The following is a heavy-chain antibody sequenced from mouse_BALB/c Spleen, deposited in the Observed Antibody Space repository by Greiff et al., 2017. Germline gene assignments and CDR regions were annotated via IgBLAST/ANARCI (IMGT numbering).Heavy chain of an antibody. V-gene: IGHV1-69*02. D-gene: IGHD1-1*01. CDR3: TRFYGSSYWYFDV. CDR1: GYTFTSYW. J-gene: IGHJ1*01. Sequence: QVQLQQPGAELVRPGASVKLSCKASGYTFTSYWINWVKQRPGQGLEWIGNIYPSDSYTNYNQKFKDKATLTVDKSSSTAYMQLSSPTSEDSAVYYCTRFYGSSYWYFDVWGAGTTVTVSS. CDR2: IYPSDSYT.